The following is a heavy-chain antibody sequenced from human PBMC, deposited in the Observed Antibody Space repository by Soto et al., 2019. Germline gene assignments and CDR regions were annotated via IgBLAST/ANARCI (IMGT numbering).Heavy chain of an antibody. CDR1: GFTFSSYW. CDR3: ARGGAHTAMANEY. V-gene: IGHV3-74*01. D-gene: IGHD5-18*01. CDR2: ISFDGSTT. J-gene: IGHJ4*02. Sequence: PGGSLRLSCAASGFTFSSYWMHWGRQASGKGLVWVSRISFDGSTTTYADSVKGRFTNSRDNAKNTLYLQMNSLRAEDTAVYYCARGGAHTAMANEYWRQGALVPVSS.